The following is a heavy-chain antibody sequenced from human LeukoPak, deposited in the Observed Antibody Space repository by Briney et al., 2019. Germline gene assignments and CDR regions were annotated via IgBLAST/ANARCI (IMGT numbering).Heavy chain of an antibody. J-gene: IGHJ4*02. CDR2: ISSNGRNE. D-gene: IGHD6-19*01. CDR1: GFTFNRFG. Sequence: GGSLRLSCAGSGFTFNRFGIHWVRQAPGKGLEWMAAISSNGRNEYYAESVKGRFTISRDDSKNTLYLQVNSLRADDTAVYFCAKDELGGSSGWYPLGFWGQGTLVTVSS. V-gene: IGHV3-30*18. CDR3: AKDELGGSSGWYPLGF.